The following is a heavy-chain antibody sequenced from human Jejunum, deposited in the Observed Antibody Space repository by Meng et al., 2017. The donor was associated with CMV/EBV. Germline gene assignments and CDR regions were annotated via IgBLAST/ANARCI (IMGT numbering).Heavy chain of an antibody. CDR3: ARGWGTTSPWDY. J-gene: IGHJ4*02. V-gene: IGHV4-59*01. CDR1: GASISAYY. Sequence: CSVSGASISAYYWHWIRQTPGKGREWIGCVDYSGTTKYTPSLKGRVTISVETPKSQFSLELRSVIATDTPVFYCARGWGTTSPWDYWGQGTLVTVSS. CDR2: VDYSGTT. D-gene: IGHD3-16*01.